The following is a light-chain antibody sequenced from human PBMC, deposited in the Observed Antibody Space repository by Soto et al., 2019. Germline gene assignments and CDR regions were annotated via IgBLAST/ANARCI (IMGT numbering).Light chain of an antibody. V-gene: IGKV1-5*01. CDR1: QSLNNW. J-gene: IGKJ2*01. Sequence: DIQMTQSPSTLSASVGDRVTITCRASQSLNNWLAWYQQKPGKAPKLLIFDASSLPSGVPSRFSGSGSRTEFTLTISSLQPDDFATYYCQRYNSYPYTFGQGTKLEI. CDR2: DAS. CDR3: QRYNSYPYT.